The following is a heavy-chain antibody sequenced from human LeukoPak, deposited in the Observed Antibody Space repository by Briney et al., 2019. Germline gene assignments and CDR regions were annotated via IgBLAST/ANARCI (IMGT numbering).Heavy chain of an antibody. J-gene: IGHJ4*02. Sequence: GGSLRLSCAASGFTFDDYAIHWVRQAPGKGLEWVSLVRGNGATTYYADSVKGRFTISRDNSKNSLYLQMNSLTTEDTALYYCAKDVNVEVRGVLKTGPFDYWGQGTVVTVSS. CDR3: AKDVNVEVRGVLKTGPFDY. CDR1: GFTFDDYA. V-gene: IGHV3-43*02. CDR2: VRGNGATT. D-gene: IGHD3-10*01.